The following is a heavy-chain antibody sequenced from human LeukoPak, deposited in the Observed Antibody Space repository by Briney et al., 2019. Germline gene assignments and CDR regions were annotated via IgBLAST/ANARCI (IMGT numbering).Heavy chain of an antibody. CDR1: GFSFSDFY. CDR2: ISSSSDYI. V-gene: IGHV3-11*06. J-gene: IGHJ3*02. Sequence: PGGSLRLSCVASGFSFSDFYMSWIRQAPGKGLEWVSYISSSSDYINYADSVKGRFTISRDNAKNSLYLQMNSLRAGDTAVYYCARTLWPYDAFDIWGQGTMVTVSS. D-gene: IGHD3-16*01. CDR3: ARTLWPYDAFDI.